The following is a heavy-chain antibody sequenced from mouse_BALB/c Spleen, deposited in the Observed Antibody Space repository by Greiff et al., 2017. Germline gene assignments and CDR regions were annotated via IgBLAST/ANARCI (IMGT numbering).Heavy chain of an antibody. J-gene: IGHJ1*01. Sequence: EVQLVESGPELEKPGASVKISCKASGYSFTGYNMNWVKQSNGKSLEWIGNIDPYYGGTSYNQKFKGKATLTVDKSSSTAYMQLKSLTSEDSAVYYCAREGDYAGDFDVWGAGTTVTVSS. V-gene: IGHV1-39*01. D-gene: IGHD1-1*02. CDR3: AREGDYAGDFDV. CDR2: IDPYYGGT. CDR1: GYSFTGYN.